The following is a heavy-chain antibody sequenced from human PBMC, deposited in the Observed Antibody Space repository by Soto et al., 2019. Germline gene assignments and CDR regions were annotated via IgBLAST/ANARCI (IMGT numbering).Heavy chain of an antibody. CDR1: VDTFTNHV. V-gene: IGHV1-69*12. CDR3: ARDLGSGYDRGYY. D-gene: IGHD5-12*01. CDR2: IISLFGTP. J-gene: IGHJ4*02. Sequence: QVQLVQSGDEVKKPGSSVKVSCKASVDTFTNHVCNWVRQAPGQGLEWMGGIISLFGTPNYSRRFQGRVTITADESTATSYMELSSLRSDDTAVYYGARDLGSGYDRGYYLGQGTLVTVSS.